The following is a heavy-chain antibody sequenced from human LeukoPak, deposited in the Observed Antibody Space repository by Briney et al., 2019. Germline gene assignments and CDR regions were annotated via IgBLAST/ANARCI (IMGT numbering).Heavy chain of an antibody. J-gene: IGHJ4*02. CDR3: ARENWVFDY. Sequence: SETLSLTCVVSGYSISSGYHWGWIRQPPGRGLEWIGSVYRSGTTYYDPSLKRRVTISVATSKNQICLKVRSVPAADTAMYYCARENWVFDYWGQGILVTVSP. D-gene: IGHD7-27*01. CDR2: VYRSGTT. CDR1: GYSISSGYH. V-gene: IGHV4-38-2*02.